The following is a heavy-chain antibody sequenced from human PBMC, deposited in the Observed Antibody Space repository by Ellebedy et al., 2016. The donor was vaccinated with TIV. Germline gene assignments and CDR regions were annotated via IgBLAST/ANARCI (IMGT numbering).Heavy chain of an antibody. CDR2: INHSGST. J-gene: IGHJ4*02. CDR1: GGSFSGYY. CDR3: ARVLSGWYDFDY. D-gene: IGHD6-19*01. Sequence: MPSETLSLTCAVYGGSFSGYYWSRIRQPPGKGLEWIGEINHSGSTNYNPSLKSRVTISVDTSKNQFSLKLSSVTAADTAVYYCARVLSGWYDFDYWGQGTLVTVSS. V-gene: IGHV4-34*01.